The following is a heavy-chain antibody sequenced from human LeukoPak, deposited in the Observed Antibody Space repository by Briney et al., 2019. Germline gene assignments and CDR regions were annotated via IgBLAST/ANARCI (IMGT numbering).Heavy chain of an antibody. CDR3: AREIFGSGSYPDY. Sequence: GGSLRLSCAASGYTFSRYAMSWVRQAPGKGLEWVSAISGSGGSTYYADSVRGRFTISRDNSKNTVYLQMNGLRAEDSAVYYCAREIFGSGSYPDYWGQGTRVTVSS. J-gene: IGHJ4*02. D-gene: IGHD3-10*01. CDR2: ISGSGGST. V-gene: IGHV3-23*01. CDR1: GYTFSRYA.